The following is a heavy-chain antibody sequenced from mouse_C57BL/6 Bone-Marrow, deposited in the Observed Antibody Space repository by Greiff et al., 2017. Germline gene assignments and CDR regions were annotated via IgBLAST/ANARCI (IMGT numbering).Heavy chain of an antibody. Sequence: QVQLQQPGAELVKPGASVKLSCKASGYTFTSYWMPWVKQRPGRGLEWIGRIDPNSGGSKYNEKFKSKATLTVDKPSSTAYMQLSSMISEDSAGYYCARQLRRTPYYALDYWGQGTSVTVSS. CDR1: GYTFTSYW. V-gene: IGHV1-72*01. D-gene: IGHD3-2*02. J-gene: IGHJ4*01. CDR3: ARQLRRTPYYALDY. CDR2: IDPNSGGS.